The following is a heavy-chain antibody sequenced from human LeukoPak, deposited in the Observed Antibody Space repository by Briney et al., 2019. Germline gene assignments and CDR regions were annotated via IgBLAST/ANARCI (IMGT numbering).Heavy chain of an antibody. J-gene: IGHJ3*02. Sequence: SVKVSCKASGCTFSSYAISWVRQAPGQGLEWMGGIIPIFGTANYAQKFQGRVTITADKSTSTAYMELSSLRSEDTAVYYCARGESPPHAFDIWGQGTMVTVSS. D-gene: IGHD3-10*01. CDR3: ARGESPPHAFDI. CDR1: GCTFSSYA. V-gene: IGHV1-69*06. CDR2: IIPIFGTA.